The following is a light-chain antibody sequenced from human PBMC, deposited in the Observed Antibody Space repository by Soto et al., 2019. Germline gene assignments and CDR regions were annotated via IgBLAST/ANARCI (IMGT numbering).Light chain of an antibody. CDR2: EGS. J-gene: IGLJ3*02. Sequence: QSALTQPASVSGSPGQSITISCTGTSSDVGSYNLVSWYQQHPGKAPKLMIYEGSKRPSGVSNRFSGSKSGNTASLTISGLQAEDEAGYYCCSYAGSLFGGGTKLTVL. CDR3: CSYAGSL. CDR1: SSDVGSYNL. V-gene: IGLV2-23*01.